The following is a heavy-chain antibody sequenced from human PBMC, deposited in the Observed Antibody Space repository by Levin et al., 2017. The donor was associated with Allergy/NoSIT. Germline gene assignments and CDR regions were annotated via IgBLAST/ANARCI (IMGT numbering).Heavy chain of an antibody. CDR1: GDSVSSTSAT. Sequence: SQTLSLTCDISGDSVSSTSATWNWIRQSPSRGLEWLGRTYYRSKWYNDFALSVKSRIAVNPDTSKNQFSLQLNSVTPEDTAVYYCARDSRAFTSTSTFDSWGQGTMVTVSS. V-gene: IGHV6-1*01. CDR3: ARDSRAFTSTSTFDS. D-gene: IGHD2-2*01. J-gene: IGHJ3*02. CDR2: TYYRSKWYN.